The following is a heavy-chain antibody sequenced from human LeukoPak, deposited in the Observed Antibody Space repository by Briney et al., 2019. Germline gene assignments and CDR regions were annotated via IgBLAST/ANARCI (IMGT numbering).Heavy chain of an antibody. V-gene: IGHV1-69*13. CDR1: GGTFSSYA. D-gene: IGHD3-3*01. Sequence: ASVKVSCKASGGTFSSYAISWVRRAPGQGLEWMGGIIPIFGTANYAQKFQGRVTITADESTSTAYMELSSLRSEDTAVYYCARAPITIFGVVINRFDYWGQGTLVTVSS. CDR3: ARAPITIFGVVINRFDY. CDR2: IIPIFGTA. J-gene: IGHJ4*02.